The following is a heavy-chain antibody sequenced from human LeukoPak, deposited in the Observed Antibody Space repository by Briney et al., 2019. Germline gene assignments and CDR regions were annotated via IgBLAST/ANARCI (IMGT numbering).Heavy chain of an antibody. J-gene: IGHJ5*02. CDR1: GGSISGYY. Sequence: PSETLSLTCTVSGGSISGYYWSWIRQPPGKGLEWIGYIYYSGSTNYNPSLKSRVTISVDTSKNQFSLKLSSVTAADTAVYYCARDGDPYYDFWSGYSQLGFDPWGQGTLVTVSS. CDR3: ARDGDPYYDFWSGYSQLGFDP. V-gene: IGHV4-59*01. CDR2: IYYSGST. D-gene: IGHD3-3*01.